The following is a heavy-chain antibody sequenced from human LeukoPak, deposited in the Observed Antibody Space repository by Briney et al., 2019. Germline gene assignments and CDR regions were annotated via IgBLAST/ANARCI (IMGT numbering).Heavy chain of an antibody. CDR3: AKDLAARPGVVTFDY. V-gene: IGHV3-23*01. CDR2: ISGSGGST. Sequence: GGSLRLSCAASGFTFSSYAMSWVRQAPGKGLEWVSAISGSGGSTYYADSVKGRFTISRDNSKNTPYLQMNSLRAEDTAVYYCAKDLAARPGVVTFDYWGQGTLVTVSS. J-gene: IGHJ4*02. D-gene: IGHD6-6*01. CDR1: GFTFSSYA.